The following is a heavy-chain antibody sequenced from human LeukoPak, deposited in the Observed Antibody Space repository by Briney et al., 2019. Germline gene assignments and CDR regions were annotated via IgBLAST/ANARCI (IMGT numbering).Heavy chain of an antibody. CDR3: ARNFRSGSYSSPFDY. Sequence: GESLKISCKGSGYSFTNYWIAWVRQMPGKDLEWMGTIYPGDSDTRYSPSFQGQVTISADRSISTAYLQWGSLKASDTAMYYCARNFRSGSYSSPFDYWGQGTLVTVSS. J-gene: IGHJ4*02. V-gene: IGHV5-51*01. CDR2: IYPGDSDT. D-gene: IGHD1-26*01. CDR1: GYSFTNYW.